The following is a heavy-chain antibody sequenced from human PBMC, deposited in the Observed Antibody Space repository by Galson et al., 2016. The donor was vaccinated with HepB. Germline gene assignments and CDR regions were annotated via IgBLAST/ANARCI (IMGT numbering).Heavy chain of an antibody. CDR2: ISGWFGST. Sequence: SVKVSCKASGYTFVSHGVNWVRQAPGQGLEWMGWISGWFGSTNYAQKFPGRVTMTTDTATTTAYLELRSLRLDDTAVYYFAGGAASSRGEDALDIWGQGTMVTVSS. V-gene: IGHV1-18*01. J-gene: IGHJ3*02. CDR3: AGGAASSRGEDALDI. CDR1: GYTFVSHG. D-gene: IGHD3-16*01.